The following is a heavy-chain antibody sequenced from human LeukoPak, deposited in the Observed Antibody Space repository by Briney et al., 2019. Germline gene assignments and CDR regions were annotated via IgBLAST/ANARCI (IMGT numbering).Heavy chain of an antibody. CDR2: VKQDGNEK. D-gene: IGHD2-2*02. J-gene: IGHJ4*02. Sequence: TGGSLRLSCAASGFTFSSYWMSWVRQAPGKGLEWVANVKQDGNEKYCVDSVKGRFTISRDNAKNSLYLQMNSLGAEDTAVYYCATDGGYCSSTSCYRGDYFDYWGQGTLVTVSS. CDR3: ATDGGYCSSTSCYRGDYFDY. CDR1: GFTFSSYW. V-gene: IGHV3-7*01.